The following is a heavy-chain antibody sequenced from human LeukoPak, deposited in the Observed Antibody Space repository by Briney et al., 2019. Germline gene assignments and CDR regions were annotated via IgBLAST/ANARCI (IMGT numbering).Heavy chain of an antibody. CDR3: AKDGYYGSGSYVYNWFDP. CDR1: GFTFDDYA. V-gene: IGHV3-43*02. CDR2: ISGDGGST. D-gene: IGHD3-10*01. J-gene: IGHJ5*02. Sequence: PGGSLRLSCAASGFTFDDYAMHWFRRAPGKGLEWVSLISGDGGSTYYADSVKGRFTISRDNSKNSLYLQMNSLRTEDTALYYRAKDGYYGSGSYVYNWFDPWGQGTLVTVSS.